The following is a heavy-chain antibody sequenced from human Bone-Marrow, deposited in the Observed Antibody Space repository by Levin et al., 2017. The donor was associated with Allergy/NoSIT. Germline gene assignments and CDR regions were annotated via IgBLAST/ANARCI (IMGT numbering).Heavy chain of an antibody. CDR3: AKGPIEVAGRVLDF. CDR1: GFSFRSYG. D-gene: IGHD2-21*01. J-gene: IGHJ4*02. Sequence: GGSLRLSCAASGFSFRSYGMHWVRQAPGKGLEWVGLISYDGDFTFYGDSVKGRFTISRDNSNNTLFLQMDSVSAEDTAIYYCAKGPIEVAGRVLDFWGQGTLVTVSS. V-gene: IGHV3-30*18. CDR2: ISYDGDFT.